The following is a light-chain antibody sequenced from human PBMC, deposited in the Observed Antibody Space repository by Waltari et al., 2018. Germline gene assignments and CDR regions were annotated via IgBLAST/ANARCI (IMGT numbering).Light chain of an antibody. CDR1: QSISTW. CDR2: KAS. CDR3: QQYYTPPWT. V-gene: IGKV1-5*03. Sequence: DIQMTQSPSTLSASVGDRITLTCRASQSISTWLAWYQQKPGKAPKLLIYKASNLESGVPSRFSGSGSGTEFTLTISSLQAEDVAFYYCQQYYTPPWTFGQGTKVEI. J-gene: IGKJ1*01.